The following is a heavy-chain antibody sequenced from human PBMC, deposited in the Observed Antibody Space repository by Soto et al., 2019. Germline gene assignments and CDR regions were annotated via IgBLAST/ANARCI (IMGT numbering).Heavy chain of an antibody. CDR1: GYTFTSYA. CDR3: ARDAGAYYYDSSGYPKDAFEF. Sequence: GASVKVSCKASGYTFTSYAMHWVRQAPGQRLEWMGWINAGNGNTKYAQKFQGRVTITRDTSASTAYMELSSLRSEDTAVYYCARDAGAYYYDSSGYPKDAFEFWGQGTMVTVSS. J-gene: IGHJ3*01. D-gene: IGHD3-22*01. CDR2: INAGNGNT. V-gene: IGHV1-3*01.